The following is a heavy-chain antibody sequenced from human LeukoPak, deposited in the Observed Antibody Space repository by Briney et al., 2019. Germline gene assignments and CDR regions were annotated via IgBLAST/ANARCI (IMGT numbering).Heavy chain of an antibody. D-gene: IGHD3-10*01. V-gene: IGHV1-3*01. Sequence: ASVKVSCKASGYTFTSYAMHRVRQAPGQRLEWMGWINAGNGNTKYSQKFQGRVTITRDTSASTAYMELSSLRSEDTAVYYCARDPRNYYGSGSYSGAFDIWGQGTMVTVSS. CDR2: INAGNGNT. CDR3: ARDPRNYYGSGSYSGAFDI. J-gene: IGHJ3*02. CDR1: GYTFTSYA.